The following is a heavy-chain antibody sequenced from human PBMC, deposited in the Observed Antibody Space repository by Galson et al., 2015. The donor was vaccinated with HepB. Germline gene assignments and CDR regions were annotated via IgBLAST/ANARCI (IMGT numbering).Heavy chain of an antibody. CDR3: ARVPGTIYYYGMDV. CDR2: TYYRARWYS. D-gene: IGHD2-2*01. V-gene: IGHV6-1*01. Sequence: CAISGDSVSNNNAAWYWIRQSPSRGLEWLGRTYYRARWYSDYTVSLRSRITINADTSKNQFSLQLNSVTPEDTAVYYRARVPGTIYYYGMDVWGQGTTVTVSS. J-gene: IGHJ6*02. CDR1: GDSVSNNNAA.